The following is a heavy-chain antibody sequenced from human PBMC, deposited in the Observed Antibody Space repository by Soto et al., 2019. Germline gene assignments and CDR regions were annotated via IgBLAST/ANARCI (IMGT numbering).Heavy chain of an antibody. J-gene: IGHJ4*02. CDR2: INAGNGNT. Sequence: QVQLVQSGAEVKKPGASVKVSCKASGYTFTSYAMHWVRQAPGQRLEWMGWINAGNGNTNYSQKFQGRGTITRDTSESTAYMEVSSLRSEDTAVYYCARGDYYDIHDYWGQGTLVTVSS. CDR3: ARGDYYDIHDY. D-gene: IGHD3-22*01. V-gene: IGHV1-3*01. CDR1: GYTFTSYA.